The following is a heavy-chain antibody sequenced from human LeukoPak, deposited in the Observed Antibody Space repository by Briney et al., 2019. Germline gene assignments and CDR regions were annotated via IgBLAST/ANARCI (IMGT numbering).Heavy chain of an antibody. Sequence: PGGSLRLSCAASGFTFSDYYMSWIRQAPGKGLEWVSYISSSGSTIYYADSVKGRFTISRDNAKSSLYLQMNSLRAEDTAVYYCARDPPLQPFAVGGGGGGFDYWGRGTLVTVSS. CDR3: ARDPPLQPFAVGGGGGGFDY. V-gene: IGHV3-11*01. CDR2: ISSSGSTI. D-gene: IGHD6-19*01. CDR1: GFTFSDYY. J-gene: IGHJ4*02.